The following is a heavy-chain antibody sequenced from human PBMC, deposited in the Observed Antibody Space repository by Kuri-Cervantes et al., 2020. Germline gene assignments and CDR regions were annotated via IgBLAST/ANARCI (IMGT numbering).Heavy chain of an antibody. V-gene: IGHV3-11*04. Sequence: LSLTCAVYGGSFSDYYWSWIRQTPGKGLEWVSYISSSGSTIYYADSVKGRFTISRDNAKNSLYLQMNSLRAEDTAVYYCARAQLWFGEFDYWGQGTLVTVSS. CDR3: ARAQLWFGEFDY. J-gene: IGHJ4*02. D-gene: IGHD3-10*01. CDR1: GGSFSDYY. CDR2: ISSSGSTI.